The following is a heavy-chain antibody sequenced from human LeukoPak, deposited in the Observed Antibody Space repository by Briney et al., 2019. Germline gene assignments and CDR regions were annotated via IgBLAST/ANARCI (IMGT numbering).Heavy chain of an antibody. J-gene: IGHJ5*02. D-gene: IGHD2-2*01. CDR2: IYHSGST. CDR1: GYSISSGYY. CDR3: ARWGVPAAVINWLDP. V-gene: IGHV4-38-2*01. Sequence: SETLSLTCAVSGYSISSGYYWGWIRPPPGKGLEWIGSIYHSGSTYYNPSLKGRVTISVDTSKNQFSLKLSSVTAADTAVYYCARWGVPAAVINWLDPWGQGTLVTVSS.